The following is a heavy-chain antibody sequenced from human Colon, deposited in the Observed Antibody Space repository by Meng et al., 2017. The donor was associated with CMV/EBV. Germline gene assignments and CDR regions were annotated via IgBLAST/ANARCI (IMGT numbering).Heavy chain of an antibody. V-gene: IGHV1-69*05. CDR1: GGTISRFA. CDR2: SIPTLETA. CDR3: ARGFGLTTVTSYFDF. J-gene: IGHJ4*02. Sequence: SVKVSCKASGGTISRFAINWVRQAPGQGLEWLGGSIPTLETANYARKFLGRVTITTDDSTNTAYMEMSSLTSEDTAVYFCARGFGLTTVTSYFDFWGQGTLVTVSS. D-gene: IGHD4-17*01.